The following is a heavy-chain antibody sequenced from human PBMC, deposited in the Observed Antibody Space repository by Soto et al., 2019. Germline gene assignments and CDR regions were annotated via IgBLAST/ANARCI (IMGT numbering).Heavy chain of an antibody. D-gene: IGHD3-10*01. CDR1: GGSISSGGYY. CDR3: ATQYYGSGSYYSYYFVY. J-gene: IGHJ4*02. CDR2: IYYSGST. Sequence: QVQLQESGPGLVKPSQTLSLTCTVSGGSISSGGYYWSWIRQHPGKGLEWIGYIYYSGSTYYNPSLKSRVTISVDTSKNQFSLKLSSVTAADTAVYYCATQYYGSGSYYSYYFVYWGQGTLVTVSS. V-gene: IGHV4-31*03.